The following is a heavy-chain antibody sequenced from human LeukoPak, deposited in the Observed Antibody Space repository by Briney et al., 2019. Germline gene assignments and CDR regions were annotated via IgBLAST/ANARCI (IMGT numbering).Heavy chain of an antibody. J-gene: IGHJ4*02. D-gene: IGHD3-22*01. CDR1: GGSFSGHY. V-gene: IGHV4-34*01. CDR3: ARRDYYDTVDY. Sequence: SETLSLTCAVYGGSFSGHYWSWIRQPPGKGLEWIGEINHSGSTNYNPSLKSRVTISVDTSKNQFSLKLSSVTAADTAVYYCARRDYYDTVDYWGQGTLVTVSS. CDR2: INHSGST.